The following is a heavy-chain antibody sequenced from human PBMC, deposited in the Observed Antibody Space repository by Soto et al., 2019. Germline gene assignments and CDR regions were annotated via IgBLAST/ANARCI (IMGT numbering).Heavy chain of an antibody. V-gene: IGHV3-23*01. J-gene: IGHJ5*02. CDR2: TSNGGV. CDR3: ARLTTS. CDR1: GFTFSSSA. D-gene: IGHD1-1*01. Sequence: GGSLRLSCAASGFTFSSSAMSWVRQAPGKGLEWVSTTSNGGVYYTDSVKGRFTISRDNSKNTLYLQMNSLRVDDTAIYYCARLTTSWGQGALVTVYS.